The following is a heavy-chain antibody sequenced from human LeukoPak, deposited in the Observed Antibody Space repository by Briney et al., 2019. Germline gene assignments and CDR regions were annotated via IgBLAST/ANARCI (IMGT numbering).Heavy chain of an antibody. D-gene: IGHD6-19*01. J-gene: IGHJ4*02. Sequence: GGSLRLSCAASGFTFSSYGMHWVRQAPGKGLEWVAVISYDGSNKYYADSVKGRFTISRDNSKNTLYLQMNSLRAEDTAVYYCAKDEGLDSSGWYGGEGGAADYWGQGTLVTVSS. CDR2: ISYDGSNK. CDR1: GFTFSSYG. CDR3: AKDEGLDSSGWYGGEGGAADY. V-gene: IGHV3-30*18.